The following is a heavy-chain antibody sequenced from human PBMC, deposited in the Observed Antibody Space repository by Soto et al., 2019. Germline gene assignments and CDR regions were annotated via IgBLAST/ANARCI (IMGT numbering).Heavy chain of an antibody. D-gene: IGHD3-10*01. CDR2: IKQDGSEK. CDR1: GFTFSSYA. J-gene: IGHJ4*02. Sequence: GGSLRLSCAASGFTFSSYAMHWVRQAPGKGLEWVANIKQDGSEKYYVDSVKGRFTISRDNAKNSLYLQMNSLRAEDTAVYYCARVRGSLDYWGQGTLVTVSS. CDR3: ARVRGSLDY. V-gene: IGHV3-7*03.